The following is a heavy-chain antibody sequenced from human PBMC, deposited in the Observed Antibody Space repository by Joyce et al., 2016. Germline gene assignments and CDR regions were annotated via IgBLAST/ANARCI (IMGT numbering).Heavy chain of an antibody. J-gene: IGHJ4*02. CDR3: ARGTRRSFYYDSTGYYLIDY. V-gene: IGHV3-30*04. D-gene: IGHD3-22*01. CDR1: GFTFSSYA. CDR2: TSSDGRNK. Sequence: QVQLGESGGGVVQPGRSLRLSCAASGFTFSSYAMHWVRQVPGKGLEWVAVTSSDGRNKYYAGSVKGRFTISRDNSKSTLYLQMNSLRAEDTAVYYCARGTRRSFYYDSTGYYLIDYWGQGTVVTVSS.